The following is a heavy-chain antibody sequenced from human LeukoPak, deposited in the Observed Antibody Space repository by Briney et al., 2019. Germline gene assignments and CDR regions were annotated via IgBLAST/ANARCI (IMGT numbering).Heavy chain of an antibody. V-gene: IGHV4-34*01. CDR2: INHSGST. D-gene: IGHD5-12*01. J-gene: IGHJ5*02. CDR3: ARGSVATARDWFDP. CDR1: GGSFSDHY. Sequence: SETLSLTCAVYGGSFSDHYWSGIRQPPGKGLEWIGEINHSGSTNYNPSLKSRVTTSVDTSKNQFSLKLTSVTADDTAVYYCARGSVATARDWFDPWGQGTLVTVSS.